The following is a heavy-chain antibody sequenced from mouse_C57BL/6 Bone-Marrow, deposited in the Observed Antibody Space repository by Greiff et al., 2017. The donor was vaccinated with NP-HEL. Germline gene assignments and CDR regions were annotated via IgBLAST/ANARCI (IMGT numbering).Heavy chain of an antibody. CDR3: ARDRTFDY. V-gene: IGHV5-4*01. Sequence: DVMLVESGGGLVKPGGSLKLSCAASGFTFSSYAMSWVRQTPEKRLEWVATISAGGSYTYYPDNVKGRFTISRDNAKNNLYLQMSHLKSEDTAMYYCARDRTFDYWGQGTTLTVSS. CDR1: GFTFSSYA. J-gene: IGHJ2*01. CDR2: ISAGGSYT.